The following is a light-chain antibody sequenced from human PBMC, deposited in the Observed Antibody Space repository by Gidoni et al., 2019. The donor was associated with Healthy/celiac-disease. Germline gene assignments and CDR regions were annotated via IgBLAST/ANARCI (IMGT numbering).Light chain of an antibody. J-gene: IGKJ5*01. CDR3: QQYNNWPPVT. Sequence: EIVMTQSPATLSVSPGERATLSCRASQSVSSNLAWYQQKPGPAPRLLISGSSTRATGIPARFSGSGSGTEFTLTISSLQSEDFAFYYCQQYNNWPPVTFGQGTRLEIK. CDR2: GSS. V-gene: IGKV3-15*01. CDR1: QSVSSN.